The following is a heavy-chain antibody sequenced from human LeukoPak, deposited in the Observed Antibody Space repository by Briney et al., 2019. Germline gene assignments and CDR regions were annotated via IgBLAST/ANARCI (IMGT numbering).Heavy chain of an antibody. D-gene: IGHD1-26*01. J-gene: IGHJ4*02. V-gene: IGHV3-66*01. CDR3: AKDGFVPPPHSRRSGRPYYYDD. CDR1: EFSFGSYY. Sequence: PGGSLRLSCAASEFSFGSYYMTWVRQAPGKGLEWVSLIYSGGSTYYADSVKGRFTISRDNSKNTLYLQMNSLRAEDTAVYYCAKDGFVPPPHSRRSGRPYYYDDWGQGTLVTVSS. CDR2: IYSGGST.